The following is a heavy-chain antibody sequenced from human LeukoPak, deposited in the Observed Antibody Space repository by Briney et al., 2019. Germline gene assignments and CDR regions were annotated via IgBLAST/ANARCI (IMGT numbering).Heavy chain of an antibody. J-gene: IGHJ4*02. CDR2: ISYDGSNK. Sequence: GGSLRLSCAASGFTFSSYGMHWVRQAPGKGLEWVAVISYDGSNKYYADSVKGRFTISRDNSKNTLYLQMNSLRAEDTAVYYCATGGSESYYRLDYWGQGTRVTVSS. CDR1: GFTFSSYG. CDR3: ATGGSESYYRLDY. D-gene: IGHD3-10*01. V-gene: IGHV3-30*03.